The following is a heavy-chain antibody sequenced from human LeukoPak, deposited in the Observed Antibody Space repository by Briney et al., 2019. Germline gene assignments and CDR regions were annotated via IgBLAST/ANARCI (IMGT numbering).Heavy chain of an antibody. J-gene: IGHJ6*02. Sequence: GGSLRLSCAASGFTFSSYAMSWVRQAPGKGLEWVSGISGSGGSTYYPDSVKGRFTISRDNSQNTLDLQMNSLRAEDTALYYCVKAVTFGGFHYYNGVDVWGQGTTVIVSS. CDR1: GFTFSSYA. CDR3: VKAVTFGGFHYYNGVDV. D-gene: IGHD3-10*01. V-gene: IGHV3-23*01. CDR2: ISGSGGST.